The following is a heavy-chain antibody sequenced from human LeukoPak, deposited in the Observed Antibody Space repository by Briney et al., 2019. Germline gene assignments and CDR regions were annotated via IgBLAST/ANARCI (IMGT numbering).Heavy chain of an antibody. CDR2: IYSGGST. CDR1: GFTFSSYA. D-gene: IGHD5-24*01. Sequence: GGSLRPSCAASGFTFSSYAMSWVRQAPGKGLEGVSVIYSGGSTYYADSVKGRFTISRDNSKNTLYLQMNSLRAEDTAVYYCAREGEIARDAFDIWGQGTMVTVSS. V-gene: IGHV3-53*01. J-gene: IGHJ3*02. CDR3: AREGEIARDAFDI.